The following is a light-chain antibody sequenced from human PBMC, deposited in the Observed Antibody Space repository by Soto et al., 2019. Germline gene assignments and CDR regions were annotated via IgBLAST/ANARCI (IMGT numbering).Light chain of an antibody. CDR2: DVS. J-gene: IGKJ4*01. CDR3: QQYNSYPPT. V-gene: IGKV1-27*01. Sequence: GDRVTITCRASHDITIDLAWYQQKPGKPPKLLISDVSKLQSGVPPRFSGSGYATDFTLTITNLQPEDVATYYCQQYNSYPPTFGGGTKVEI. CDR1: HDITID.